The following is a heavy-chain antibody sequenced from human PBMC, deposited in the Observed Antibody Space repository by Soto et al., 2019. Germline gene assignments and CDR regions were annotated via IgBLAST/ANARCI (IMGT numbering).Heavy chain of an antibody. CDR1: GYTFTGYA. CDR2: INAGNGNT. Sequence: ASVKVSCKASGYTFTGYAMHWVRQAPGQRLEWMGWINAGNGNTKYSQKFQGRVTITRDTSASTAYMELSSLRSEDTAVYYCARAVAVPADFALGGKGTLVTVSS. CDR3: ARAVAVPADFAL. J-gene: IGHJ4*02. V-gene: IGHV1-3*01. D-gene: IGHD2-8*02.